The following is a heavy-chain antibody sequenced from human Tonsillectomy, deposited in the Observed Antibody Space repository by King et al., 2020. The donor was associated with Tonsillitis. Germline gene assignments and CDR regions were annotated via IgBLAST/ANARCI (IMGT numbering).Heavy chain of an antibody. V-gene: IGHV4-61*02. D-gene: IGHD1-26*01. CDR2: IYHMGST. CDR3: ARGWVSGSYYDDTGSGYFDL. CDR1: GGSISSAYSY. J-gene: IGHJ2*01. Sequence: VQLQESGPGLVKPSQTLSFTCTVSGGSISSAYSYWSWIRQPAGKGLEWIGRIYHMGSTSFNPSLKSRVSISVDTSKNQFSLRLSSVTAADTGIYYCARGWVSGSYYDDTGSGYFDLWGRGTLVTVSS.